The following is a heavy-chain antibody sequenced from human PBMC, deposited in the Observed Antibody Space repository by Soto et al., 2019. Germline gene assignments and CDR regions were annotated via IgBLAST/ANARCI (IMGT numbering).Heavy chain of an antibody. CDR2: IIPIFGTA. CDR3: ATGGNSYESSAFAY. J-gene: IGHJ4*02. Sequence: QVQLVQSVAEVKKPGSSVKVSCKASGDSVTSYAISWVRQAPGHGLEWMGRIIPIFGTANYAQRVEGRVTITSDESTSTANMELSSLRSDDTAVYYCATGGNSYESSAFAYWGQGTLVTVSS. V-gene: IGHV1-69*01. CDR1: GDSVTSYA. D-gene: IGHD3-22*01.